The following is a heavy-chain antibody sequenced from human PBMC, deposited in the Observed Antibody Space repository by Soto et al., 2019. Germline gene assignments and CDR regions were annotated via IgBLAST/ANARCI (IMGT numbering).Heavy chain of an antibody. D-gene: IGHD3-9*01. V-gene: IGHV1-69*05. CDR2: IIPIFGTA. Sequence: QVQLVQSGAEVKKPGSSVKVSCKASGGTFSSYAISWVRQAPGQGLEWMGGIIPIFGTANYAQKFQGRVTITPDESTSXXYXVXXSQRSEDTAVYYCARERKYYDILTGDSYYYYGMDVWGQGTTVTVSS. J-gene: IGHJ6*02. CDR3: ARERKYYDILTGDSYYYYGMDV. CDR1: GGTFSSYA.